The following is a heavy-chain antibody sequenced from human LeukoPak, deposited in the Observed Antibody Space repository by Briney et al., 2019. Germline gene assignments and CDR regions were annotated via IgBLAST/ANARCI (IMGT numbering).Heavy chain of an antibody. J-gene: IGHJ4*02. CDR3: ARHRKHMVGATRSPGGYFDY. CDR1: GYSISSRHY. CDR2: IYTSGST. V-gene: IGHV4-4*07. Sequence: SETLSLTCTVSGYSISSRHYWAWIRQPAGKGLEWIGRIYTSGSTNYNPSLKSRVTMSVDTSKDQFSLKLSSVTAADTAVYYCARHRKHMVGATRSPGGYFDYWGQGTLVTVSS. D-gene: IGHD1-26*01.